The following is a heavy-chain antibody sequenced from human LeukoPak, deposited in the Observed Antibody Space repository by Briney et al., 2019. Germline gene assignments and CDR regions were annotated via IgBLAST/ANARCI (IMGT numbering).Heavy chain of an antibody. V-gene: IGHV4-59*08. D-gene: IGHD5-24*01. J-gene: IGHJ3*02. CDR1: NGSINNYY. Sequence: KPSETLSLTCTVSNGSINNYYWSWIRQTTGKGLEWIGYIYYSGSTSYNPSLKSRVTILVDTSKNQFSLKLSSVTAADTAVYYCARHERDASLDHAFDIWGQGTMVTVSS. CDR2: IYYSGST. CDR3: ARHERDASLDHAFDI.